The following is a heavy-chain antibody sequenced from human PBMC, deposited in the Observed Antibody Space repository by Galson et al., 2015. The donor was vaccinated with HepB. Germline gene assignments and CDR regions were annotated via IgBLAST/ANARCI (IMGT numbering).Heavy chain of an antibody. J-gene: IGHJ4*02. CDR2: INPNSGGT. D-gene: IGHD4-17*01. CDR3: ATATTVTILRY. V-gene: IGHV1-2*06. CDR1: GYTFTGYY. Sequence: SVKVSCKASGYTFTGYYMHWVRQAPGQGLEWMGRINPNSGGTNYAQKFQGRVTMTRDTSISTVYMELCSLRSEDTAVYYCATATTVTILRYWGQGTLVTVSS.